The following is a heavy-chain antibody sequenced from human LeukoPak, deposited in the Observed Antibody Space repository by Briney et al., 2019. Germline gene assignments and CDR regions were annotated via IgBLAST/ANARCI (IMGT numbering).Heavy chain of an antibody. V-gene: IGHV3-15*01. J-gene: IGHJ4*02. D-gene: IGHD4-11*01. CDR2: IKSKTDGGTT. Sequence: GGALRLSCAASGFTFSNAWMSWVRQAPGKGLEWVGGIKSKTDGGTTDYAAPVKGRFTISRDDSKNTLYLQINSMKTEDTAVFYCSTDLGYSGYWGQGNLVTVSS. CDR3: STDLGYSGY. CDR1: GFTFSNAW.